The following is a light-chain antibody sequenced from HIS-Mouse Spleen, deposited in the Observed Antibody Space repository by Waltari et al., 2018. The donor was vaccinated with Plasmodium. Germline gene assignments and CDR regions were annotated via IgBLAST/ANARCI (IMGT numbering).Light chain of an antibody. CDR2: EDS. CDR3: YSTDSSGNHRV. V-gene: IGLV3-10*01. CDR1: ALPKKY. Sequence: SYELTQPPSVSVSPGQTARITCSGDALPKKYAYWYQQKSGQAPVVVIYEDSKRPPGIPVRFSGSSSGTMATLTISGAQVEDEADYYCYSTDSSGNHRVFGGGTKLTVL. J-gene: IGLJ3*02.